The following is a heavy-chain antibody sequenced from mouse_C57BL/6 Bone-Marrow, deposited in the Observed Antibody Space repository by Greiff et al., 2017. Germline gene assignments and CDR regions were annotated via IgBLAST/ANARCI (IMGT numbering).Heavy chain of an antibody. CDR1: GYTFTSYW. CDR3: ARAGYSNYGDY. CDR2: IYPGSGST. D-gene: IGHD2-5*01. V-gene: IGHV1-55*01. Sequence: QVQLQQPGAELVKPGASVKLSCKASGYTFTSYWITWVKQRPGQGLEWIGDIYPGSGSTNYNEKFKSKATLTVDTTSSTAYMQLGSLTSEDSAVYCRARAGYSNYGDYWGQGTTLTVTS. J-gene: IGHJ2*01.